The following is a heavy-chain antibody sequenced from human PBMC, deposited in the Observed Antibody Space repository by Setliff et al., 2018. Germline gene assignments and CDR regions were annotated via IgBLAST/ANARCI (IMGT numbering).Heavy chain of an antibody. CDR1: GSTFSDSI. J-gene: IGHJ4*02. CDR3: ARLVRYCTRTSCQRTSGAEL. Sequence: EASVKVSCKASGSTFSDSIVNWVRQAPGQGLEWVGWLSPYSGNAYSAQKFQGRVTLTTDSSSTTAYLELSNLSSGDTAIYYCARLVRYCTRTSCQRTSGAELWGQGTLVTVSS. CDR2: LSPYSGNA. D-gene: IGHD2-2*01. V-gene: IGHV1-18*01.